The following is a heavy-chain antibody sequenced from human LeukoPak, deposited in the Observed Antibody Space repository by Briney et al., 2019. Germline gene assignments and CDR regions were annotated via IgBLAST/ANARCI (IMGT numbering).Heavy chain of an antibody. V-gene: IGHV4-39*01. CDR2: IYYSGST. CDR3: ARRGGETGWVDY. Sequence: PSETLSLTCTVSGGSISSSSYYWGWIRQPPGKGLEWIGSIYYSGSTYYNPSLKSRVTISVDASKNQFSLKLSSVTAADTAVYYCARRGGETGWVDYWGQGTLVTVSS. CDR1: GGSISSSSYY. J-gene: IGHJ4*02. D-gene: IGHD6-19*01.